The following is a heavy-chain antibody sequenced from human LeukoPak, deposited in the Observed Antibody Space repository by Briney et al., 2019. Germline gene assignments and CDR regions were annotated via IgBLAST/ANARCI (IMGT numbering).Heavy chain of an antibody. CDR3: ANLNGDYATLDY. D-gene: IGHD4-17*01. CDR1: EFSVGSNY. V-gene: IGHV3-23*01. CDR2: ISGSGGST. J-gene: IGHJ4*02. Sequence: GGSLRLSCAASEFSVGSNYMTWVRQAPGKGLEWVSAISGSGGSTYYADSVKGRFTISRDNSKNTLYLQMNSLRAEDTAVYYCANLNGDYATLDYWGQGTLVTVSS.